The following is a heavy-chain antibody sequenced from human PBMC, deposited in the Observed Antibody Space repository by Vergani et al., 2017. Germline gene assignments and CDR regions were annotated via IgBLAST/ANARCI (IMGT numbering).Heavy chain of an antibody. CDR1: GFTFSSYS. J-gene: IGHJ5*02. V-gene: IGHV3-23*04. D-gene: IGHD2-2*01. CDR3: ARDRHIVVVPGLRGFDP. CDR2: IRGNGDST. Sequence: QLVESGGGLVQPGGSLRLSCAASGFTFSSYSMSWVRQAPGKGLEWVSSIRGNGDSTQYADSVKGRFTISRDTSKNTLFLQMTDLRAEDTGVYYCARDRHIVVVPGLRGFDPWGQGTLVTVSS.